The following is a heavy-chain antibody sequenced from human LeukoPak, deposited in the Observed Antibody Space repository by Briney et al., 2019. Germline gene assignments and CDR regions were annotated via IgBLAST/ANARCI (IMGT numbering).Heavy chain of an antibody. CDR3: ARNQRDYGGDSYGAFDI. D-gene: IGHD4-23*01. V-gene: IGHV3-21*01. CDR2: ISSSSSYI. Sequence: GGSLRLSCAASGFTFSSYSMNWVRQAPGKGLEWVSSISSSSSYIYYADSVKGRFTISRDNAKNSLYLQMNSLRAEDTAVYYCARNQRDYGGDSYGAFDIWGQGTMVTVSS. CDR1: GFTFSSYS. J-gene: IGHJ3*02.